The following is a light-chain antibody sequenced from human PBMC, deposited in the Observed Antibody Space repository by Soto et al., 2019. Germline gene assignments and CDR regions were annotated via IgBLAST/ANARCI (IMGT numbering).Light chain of an antibody. J-gene: IGKJ2*01. Sequence: DIQMTQSPSTLSASVGDRVTITCRASQSISSRLAWYQQKPGKVPKLLIYKASTLDSGIPSRFSGSGSGTEFTLTISSLQPDDYAAYYCQEYNSHSRYTFGQGTKLEI. CDR1: QSISSR. CDR3: QEYNSHSRYT. CDR2: KAS. V-gene: IGKV1-5*03.